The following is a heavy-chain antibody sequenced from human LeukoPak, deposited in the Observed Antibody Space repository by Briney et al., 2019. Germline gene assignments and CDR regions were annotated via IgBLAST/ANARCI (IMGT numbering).Heavy chain of an antibody. CDR3: ARGWLRPGYSSGWFDY. Sequence: SEPCPSPALSMVGPSVVTTGAGSASPQGRGWSGLGEINHSGSTNYNPSLKSRVTISVDTSKNQFSLKLSSVTAADTAVYYCARGWLRPGYSSGWFDYWGQGTLVTVSS. V-gene: IGHV4-34*01. J-gene: IGHJ4*02. D-gene: IGHD6-19*01. CDR1: VGPSVVTT. CDR2: INHSGST.